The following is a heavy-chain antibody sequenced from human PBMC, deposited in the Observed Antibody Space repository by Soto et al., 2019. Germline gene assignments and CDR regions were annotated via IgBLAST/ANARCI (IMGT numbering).Heavy chain of an antibody. Sequence: QVQLVQSGAEVKKPGASVKVSCKASGYIFTSYYLHWVRQAPGQGLEWMGFINPSGGSTSFAQKFQGRVTMTRDTSTSTVCMELSSLRSEDTAMYYCARNDKSGLDYWGQGTLVTVSS. J-gene: IGHJ4*02. CDR2: INPSGGST. CDR3: ARNDKSGLDY. D-gene: IGHD1-1*01. V-gene: IGHV1-46*01. CDR1: GYIFTSYY.